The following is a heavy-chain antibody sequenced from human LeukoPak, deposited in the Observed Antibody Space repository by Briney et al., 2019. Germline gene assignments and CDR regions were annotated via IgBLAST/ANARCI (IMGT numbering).Heavy chain of an antibody. V-gene: IGHV4-34*01. D-gene: IGHD1-20*01. J-gene: IGHJ5*02. CDR1: GGSFSGYY. Sequence: SETLSLTCAVYGGSFSGYYWSWIRQPPGKGLEWIGEINHSGSTNYNPSLKSRVTISVDTSKNQFSLKLSSVTAADTAVYYCARHTYNWNGNWFDPWGQGTLVTVSS. CDR3: ARHTYNWNGNWFDP. CDR2: INHSGST.